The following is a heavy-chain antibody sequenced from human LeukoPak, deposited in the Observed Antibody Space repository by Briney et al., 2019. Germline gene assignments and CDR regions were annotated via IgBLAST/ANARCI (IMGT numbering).Heavy chain of an antibody. CDR2: MNPNSGNT. D-gene: IGHD3-10*01. V-gene: IGHV1-8*01. J-gene: IGHJ5*02. CDR1: GYTFTSYD. Sequence: ASVKVSCKASGYTFTSYDINWVRQATGQGLEWMGWMNPNSGNTGYAQKFQGRVTMTRNTSISTAYMELSSLRSEVTAVYYCARHKIGGEFNLIPYNWFDPWGQGTLVTVSS. CDR3: ARHKIGGEFNLIPYNWFDP.